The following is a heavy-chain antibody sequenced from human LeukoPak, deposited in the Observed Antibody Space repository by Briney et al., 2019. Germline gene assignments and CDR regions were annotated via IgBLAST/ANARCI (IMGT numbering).Heavy chain of an antibody. Sequence: SVKVSCKASGGTFSSYSITWVRQAPGQGLEWMGGIMPLFNTANYAQQFQGRVTITTDEPTSTAFMELSSLRFEDTAMYYCARVDRYHYYLDVWGKGTTVTVSS. CDR1: GGTFSSYS. CDR3: ARVDRYHYYLDV. V-gene: IGHV1-69*05. J-gene: IGHJ6*03. CDR2: IMPLFNTA.